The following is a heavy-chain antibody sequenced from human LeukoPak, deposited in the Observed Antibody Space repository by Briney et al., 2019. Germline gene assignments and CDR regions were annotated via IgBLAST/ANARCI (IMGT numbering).Heavy chain of an antibody. CDR3: ARDPLSTPGFDP. V-gene: IGHV1-69*01. D-gene: IGHD2-15*01. J-gene: IGHJ5*02. CDR1: GGTFSSYA. CDR2: IIPIFGTA. Sequence: SVKVSCKASGGTFSSYAISWVRQAPGQGLEWMGGIIPIFGTANYAQKFQGRVTITADESTSTAYMELSSLRSEDTAVYYCARDPLSTPGFDPWGQGTLVTVSS.